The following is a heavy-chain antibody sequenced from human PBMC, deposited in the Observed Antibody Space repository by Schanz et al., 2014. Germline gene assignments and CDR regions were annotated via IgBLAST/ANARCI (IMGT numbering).Heavy chain of an antibody. Sequence: EVQLAESGGGLVQPGGSLRLSCAASGFTFSGFWMTWVRQAPGKGLEWVANIKKDGSEKYYVDSVKGRFTISRDNAKNSLFLQMNSLIPEDTAVYYCAKGRFGELSAFDIWGQGTMVTVSS. CDR2: IKKDGSEK. CDR1: GFTFSGFW. D-gene: IGHD3-10*01. J-gene: IGHJ3*02. V-gene: IGHV3-7*03. CDR3: AKGRFGELSAFDI.